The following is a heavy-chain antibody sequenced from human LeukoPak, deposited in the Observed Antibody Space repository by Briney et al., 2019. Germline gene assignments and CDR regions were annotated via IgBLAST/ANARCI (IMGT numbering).Heavy chain of an antibody. CDR1: GSTFSSYD. D-gene: IGHD3-22*01. Sequence: ASVKVSCKASGSTFSSYDINWVRQATGQGLEWMGWMNPNSGDTGYTQRFQGRVTMTTDTSTRTAYMELRSLSSDDTAMYYCARASASPTNSNSYYFETTKKNAFDIWGHGTMVTVSS. V-gene: IGHV1-8*02. J-gene: IGHJ3*02. CDR3: ARASASPTNSNSYYFETTKKNAFDI. CDR2: MNPNSGDT.